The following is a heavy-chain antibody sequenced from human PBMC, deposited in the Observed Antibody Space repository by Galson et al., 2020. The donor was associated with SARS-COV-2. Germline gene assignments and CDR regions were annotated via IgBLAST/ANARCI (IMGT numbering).Heavy chain of an antibody. V-gene: IGHV3-7*01. CDR2: IKQDGSEK. D-gene: IGHD5-18*01. J-gene: IGHJ4*02. Sequence: QLGESLKISCAASGFTFSSYWMSWVRQAPGKGLEWVANIKQDGSEKYYVDSVKGRFTISRDNAKNSLYLQMNSLRAEDTAVYYCARGEVIQLWQPGGDYWGQGTLVTVSS. CDR3: ARGEVIQLWQPGGDY. CDR1: GFTFSSYW.